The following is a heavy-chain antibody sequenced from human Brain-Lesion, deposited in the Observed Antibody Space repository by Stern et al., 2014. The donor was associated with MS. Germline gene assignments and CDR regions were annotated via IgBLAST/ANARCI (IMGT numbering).Heavy chain of an antibody. D-gene: IGHD3-3*01. CDR1: GYIFTGYY. J-gene: IGHJ6*02. Sequence: VQLVESGAEVKKPGASVKVSCKTSGYIFTGYYIHWVRQATGQGLEWMAWINPNTGGTKYAQKFQGRVTMSRDTSSSTAYVELSSLTSGDTAVYYCARDQRGITIFGVVTDYYYLGMDVWGQGTTVTVSS. V-gene: IGHV1-2*02. CDR3: ARDQRGITIFGVVTDYYYLGMDV. CDR2: INPNTGGT.